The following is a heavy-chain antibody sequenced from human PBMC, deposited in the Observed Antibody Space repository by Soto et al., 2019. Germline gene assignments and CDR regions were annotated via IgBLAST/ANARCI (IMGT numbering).Heavy chain of an antibody. CDR2: TSGSGGST. CDR1: GFTFTNYA. J-gene: IGHJ4*02. CDR3: AKVIVVIAAAGDYFDH. V-gene: IGHV3-23*01. D-gene: IGHD2-21*01. Sequence: EVQLLESGGGLVHPGGSLRLFCAASGFTFTNYAMSWVRQAPGKGLEWVSVTSGSGGSTYYADSVKGRFTISRDNSKNTLYLQMDSLRAEDTAVYYCAKVIVVIAAAGDYFDHWGQGTLVTVSS.